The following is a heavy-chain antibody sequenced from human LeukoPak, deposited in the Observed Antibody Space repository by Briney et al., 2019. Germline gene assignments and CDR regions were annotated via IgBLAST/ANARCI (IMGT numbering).Heavy chain of an antibody. D-gene: IGHD1-14*01. J-gene: IGHJ6*03. CDR3: ARTTNYYYYYMDV. CDR1: GGTFSSYA. CDR2: IIPIFGTA. Sequence: SVKVSRKASGGTFSSYAISWVRQAPGQGLEWMGGIIPIFGTANYAQKFQGRVTITADESTSTAYMELSSLRSEDTAVYYCARTTNYYYYYMDVWGKGTTVTVSS. V-gene: IGHV1-69*13.